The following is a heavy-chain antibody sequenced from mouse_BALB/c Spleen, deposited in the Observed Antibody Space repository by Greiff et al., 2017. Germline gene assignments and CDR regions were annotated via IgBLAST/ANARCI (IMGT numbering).Heavy chain of an antibody. CDR1: GYTFTSYW. J-gene: IGHJ3*01. CDR2: INPSNGRT. V-gene: IGHV1S81*02. D-gene: IGHD1-3*01. Sequence: VQLQQPGAELVKPGASVKLSCKASGYTFTSYWMHWVKQRPGQGLEWIGEINPSNGRTNYNEKFKSKATLTVDKSSSTAYMQLSSLTSEDSAVYYCAREGSSGFAYWGQGTLVTVSA. CDR3: AREGSSGFAY.